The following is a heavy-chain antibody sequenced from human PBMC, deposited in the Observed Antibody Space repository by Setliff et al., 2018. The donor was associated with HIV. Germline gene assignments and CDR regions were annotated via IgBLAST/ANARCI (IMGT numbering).Heavy chain of an antibody. CDR2: ISPNFGHT. CDR3: ARLGSGWSDSYYYAMDI. CDR1: GYTFTTYG. D-gene: IGHD6-19*01. V-gene: IGHV1-18*01. Sequence: ASVKVSCKASGYTFTTYGISWVRQAPGHGLEWMGWISPNFGHTNYAQNFLGRATMTIDTSTSRAYMELRSLRSDDTAMYFCARLGSGWSDSYYYAMDIWGQGTTVTVSS. J-gene: IGHJ6*02.